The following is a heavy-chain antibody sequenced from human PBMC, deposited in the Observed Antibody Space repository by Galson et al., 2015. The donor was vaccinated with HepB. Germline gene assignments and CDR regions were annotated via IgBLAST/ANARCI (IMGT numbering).Heavy chain of an antibody. CDR3: AREISDRDGYNFDY. CDR1: GYTFTSYG. D-gene: IGHD5-24*01. CDR2: INTNTGNP. J-gene: IGHJ4*02. V-gene: IGHV7-4-1*02. Sequence: CKASGYTFTSYGISWVRQAPGQGLGWMGWINTNTGNPTYAQGFTGRFVFSLDTSVSTAYLQISSLKAEDTAVYYCAREISDRDGYNFDYWGQGTLVTVSS.